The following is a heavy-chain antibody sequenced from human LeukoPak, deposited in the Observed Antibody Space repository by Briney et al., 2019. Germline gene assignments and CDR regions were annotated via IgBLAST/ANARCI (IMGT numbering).Heavy chain of an antibody. CDR3: AREGITMVRGVIIKGYYYMDV. V-gene: IGHV3-30*04. Sequence: GRSLRLSCAASGFTFSSYAMHWVRQAPGKGLEWVAVISYDGSNKYYADPVKGRFTISRDNSKNTLYLQMNSLRAEDTAVYYCAREGITMVRGVIIKGYYYMDVWGKGTTVTVSS. J-gene: IGHJ6*03. CDR1: GFTFSSYA. CDR2: ISYDGSNK. D-gene: IGHD3-10*01.